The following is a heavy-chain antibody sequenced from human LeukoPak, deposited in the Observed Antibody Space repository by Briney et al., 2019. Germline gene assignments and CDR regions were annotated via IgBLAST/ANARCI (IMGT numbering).Heavy chain of an antibody. V-gene: IGHV3-23*01. J-gene: IGHJ4*02. D-gene: IGHD1-26*01. Sequence: PGGSLRLPCVASGLTFSDYWMTWVRQAPGKGLEWVSTISGGGGSTYYADSVKGRFTISRDNSKNTLYLQVNSLRAEDTAVYYCAKGGKWDVTPFDYWGQGTLVTVSS. CDR3: AKGGKWDVTPFDY. CDR1: GLTFSDYW. CDR2: ISGGGGST.